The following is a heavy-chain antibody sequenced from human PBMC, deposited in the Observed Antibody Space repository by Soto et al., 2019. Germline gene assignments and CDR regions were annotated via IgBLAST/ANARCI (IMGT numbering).Heavy chain of an antibody. V-gene: IGHV4-39*02. J-gene: IGHJ5*02. D-gene: IGHD3-22*01. CDR1: NGSITSGTSSSTSSY. CDR2: IHNSGGA. Sequence: SETLSLTCSVSNGSITSGTSSSTSSYWDWIRQSPGKGLEWIGDIHNSGGASYNPSLKSRVTISVDTSENHFFLKLKSATAADTAVYFFVRRYYFYSYGSGIHNWFGHWGQGTLVTVSS. CDR3: VRRYYFYSYGSGIHNWFGH.